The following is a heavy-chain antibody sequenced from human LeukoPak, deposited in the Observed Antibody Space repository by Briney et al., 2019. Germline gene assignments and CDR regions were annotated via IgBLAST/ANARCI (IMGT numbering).Heavy chain of an antibody. Sequence: SETLSLTCTVSGGSISISSYYWGWIRQPPGKGLEWIGSIHYSGSTYYNASLKSRLTISVDTSKNQFSLKLSSVTAADTAVYYCARGYFDHFDAFDLWGQGTMVTVSS. CDR1: GGSISISSYY. D-gene: IGHD3-9*01. V-gene: IGHV4-39*07. J-gene: IGHJ3*01. CDR3: ARGYFDHFDAFDL. CDR2: IHYSGST.